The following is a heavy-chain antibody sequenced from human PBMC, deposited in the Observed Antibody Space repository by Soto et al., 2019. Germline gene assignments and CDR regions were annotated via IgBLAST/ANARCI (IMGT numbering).Heavy chain of an antibody. V-gene: IGHV3-33*01. Sequence: PGGSLRLSCAASGFTFSSYGMHWVRQAPGKGLEWVAVIWYDGSNKYYADSVKGRFTISRDNSKNTLYLQMNSLRAEDTAVYYCARDPGHDYGDYFDYWGQGTLVTVSS. CDR2: IWYDGSNK. D-gene: IGHD4-17*01. J-gene: IGHJ4*02. CDR3: ARDPGHDYGDYFDY. CDR1: GFTFSSYG.